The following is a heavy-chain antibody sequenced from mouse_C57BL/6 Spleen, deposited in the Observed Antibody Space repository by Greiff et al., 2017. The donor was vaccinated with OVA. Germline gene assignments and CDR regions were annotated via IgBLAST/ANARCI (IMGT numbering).Heavy chain of an antibody. V-gene: IGHV5-4*01. CDR3: ARDRVDSSGYGGDYFDY. Sequence: EVQVVESGGGLVKPGGSLKLSCAASGFTFSSYAMSWVRQTPEKRLEWVATISDGGSYTYYPDNVKGRFTISRDNAKNNLYLQMSHLKSEDTAMYYCARDRVDSSGYGGDYFDYWGQGTTLTVSS. CDR2: ISDGGSYT. J-gene: IGHJ2*01. CDR1: GFTFSSYA. D-gene: IGHD3-2*02.